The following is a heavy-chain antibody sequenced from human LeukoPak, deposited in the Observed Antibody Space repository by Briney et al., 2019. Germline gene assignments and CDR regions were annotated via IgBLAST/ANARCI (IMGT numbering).Heavy chain of an antibody. CDR3: ARDGRGAVAGFDY. V-gene: IGHV3-21*01. J-gene: IGHJ4*02. D-gene: IGHD6-19*01. CDR2: ISSSSSYI. CDR1: GFTFSTYS. Sequence: GGSLRLSCAASGFTFSTYSMNWVRQAPGKGLEWVSSISSSSSYIYYADSVKGRFTISRDNAKNSLYLQMNSVRAEDMAVYYCARDGRGAVAGFDYWGQGTLVTVSS.